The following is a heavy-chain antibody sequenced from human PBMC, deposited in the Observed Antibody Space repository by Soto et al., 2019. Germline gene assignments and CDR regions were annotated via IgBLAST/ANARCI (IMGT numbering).Heavy chain of an antibody. Sequence: SETLSLTCAVYGGSFSGYYWSWIRQPPGKGLEWIGEINHSGSTNYNPSLKSRVTISVDTSKNQFSLKLSSVTAADTAVYYCARRFGRVRSTWFDPWGQGTLVTVSS. J-gene: IGHJ5*02. CDR2: INHSGST. CDR3: ARRFGRVRSTWFDP. V-gene: IGHV4-34*01. CDR1: GGSFSGYY. D-gene: IGHD1-1*01.